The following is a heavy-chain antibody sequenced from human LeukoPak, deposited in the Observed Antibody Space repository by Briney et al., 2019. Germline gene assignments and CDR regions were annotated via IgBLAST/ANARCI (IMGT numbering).Heavy chain of an antibody. CDR1: GGSISSYY. Sequence: SETLSLTCTVSGGSISSYYWSWIRQPPGKGLEWIEYIYYSGSTNYNPSLKSRVTISVDTSKNQFSLKLSSVTAADTAVCYCARGKIREGSSWYGVVGGFDYWGQGTLVTVSS. V-gene: IGHV4-59*01. CDR2: IYYSGST. J-gene: IGHJ4*02. CDR3: ARGKIREGSSWYGVVGGFDY. D-gene: IGHD6-13*01.